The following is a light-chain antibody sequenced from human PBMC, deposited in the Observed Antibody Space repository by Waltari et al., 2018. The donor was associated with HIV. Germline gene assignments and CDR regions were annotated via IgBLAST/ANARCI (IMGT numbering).Light chain of an antibody. Sequence: VPTQPPSASGTPGPRLTIPSSGSTSNIGSNYVFWYQHLPGAPPKLLIHRNNQRPSGVPDRFSGSTSGTSASLAISGLRSEDEADYYCVAWDDSLRGVLFGGGTKVAVL. CDR3: VAWDDSLRGVL. J-gene: IGLJ2*01. CDR2: RNN. V-gene: IGLV1-47*01. CDR1: TSNIGSNY.